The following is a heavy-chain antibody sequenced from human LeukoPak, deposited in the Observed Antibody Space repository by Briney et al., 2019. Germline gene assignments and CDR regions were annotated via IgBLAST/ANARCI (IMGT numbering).Heavy chain of an antibody. CDR3: ARNGIVGATGPDGFDY. J-gene: IGHJ4*02. Sequence: QPGGSLRLSCAASGFTFSSYDMSWVRQAPGKGLEWVSAISGSGGSTYYADSVKGRFTISRDNSKNTLYLQMNSLRAEDTAVYYCARNGIVGATGPDGFDYWGQGTLVTVSS. CDR2: ISGSGGST. CDR1: GFTFSSYD. V-gene: IGHV3-23*01. D-gene: IGHD1-26*01.